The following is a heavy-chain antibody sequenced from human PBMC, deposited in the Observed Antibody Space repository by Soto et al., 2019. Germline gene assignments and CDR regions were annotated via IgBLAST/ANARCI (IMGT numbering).Heavy chain of an antibody. J-gene: IGHJ6*02. D-gene: IGHD3-16*01. Sequence: QVQLVQSGNEVKKPGASVNVSCKASGYSFTRYGISWVRQAPGQGLEWMGWISGYNGKTKYAQKLQGRVSMTTNTSTSKAYMELRSLGSDDTAVYYCAREGARPYNYYGMEAWGQATTVTVSS. CDR1: GYSFTRYG. CDR3: AREGARPYNYYGMEA. CDR2: ISGYNGKT. V-gene: IGHV1-18*01.